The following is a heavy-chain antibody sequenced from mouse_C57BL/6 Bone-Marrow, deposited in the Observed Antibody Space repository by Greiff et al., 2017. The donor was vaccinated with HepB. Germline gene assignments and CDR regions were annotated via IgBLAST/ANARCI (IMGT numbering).Heavy chain of an antibody. V-gene: IGHV1-81*01. CDR2: IYPRSGNT. Sequence: QVQLQQSGAELARPGASVKLSCKASGYTFTSYGISWVKQRTGQGLEWIGEIYPRSGNTYYNEKFKGKATLTADKSSSTAYMELRSLTSEDSAVYFCARGRDYYGSLYAMDYWGQGTSGTVSS. J-gene: IGHJ4*01. CDR3: ARGRDYYGSLYAMDY. CDR1: GYTFTSYG. D-gene: IGHD1-1*01.